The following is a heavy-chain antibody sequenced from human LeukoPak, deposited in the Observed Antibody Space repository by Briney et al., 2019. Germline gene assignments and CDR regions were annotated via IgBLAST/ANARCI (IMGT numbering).Heavy chain of an antibody. D-gene: IGHD3-10*01. Sequence: GASVKVSCKASGYTFTGYYMHWVRQAPGQGLEGMGRINPNSGGTNYAQKFQGRVTMTRDTSISTAYMELSRLRSDDTAVYYCARGGPGGSGSYYNIDYWGQGTLVTVSS. J-gene: IGHJ4*02. CDR1: GYTFTGYY. CDR2: INPNSGGT. CDR3: ARGGPGGSGSYYNIDY. V-gene: IGHV1-2*06.